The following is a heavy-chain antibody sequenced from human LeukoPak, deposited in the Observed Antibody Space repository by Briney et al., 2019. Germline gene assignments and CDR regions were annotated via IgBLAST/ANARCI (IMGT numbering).Heavy chain of an antibody. CDR1: GFTFSSYA. D-gene: IGHD3-10*01. J-gene: IGHJ4*02. CDR2: ISGSGGST. Sequence: PGGSLRLSCAASGFTFSSYAMSWVRQAPGKGLEWVSAISGSGGSTYYADSVKGRFTISRDNSKNTLYLQMNSLRAEDTAVYYCAKDKDYYGSGSYLYFDYWGQGTLVTVSS. CDR3: AKDKDYYGSGSYLYFDY. V-gene: IGHV3-23*01.